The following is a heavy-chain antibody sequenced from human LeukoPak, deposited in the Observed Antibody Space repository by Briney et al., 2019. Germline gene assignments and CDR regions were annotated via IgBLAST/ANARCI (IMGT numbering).Heavy chain of an antibody. CDR2: ISSSGGST. Sequence: GGSLRLSCAASGFTFSSYAMTWVRQAPGKGLEWVSGISSSGGSTYFPDSVKGRFTISRDNSKNTLYLQMNSLTAEDTAVYYCAKLAGTYSSGWYTDYWGRGTLVTVSS. J-gene: IGHJ4*02. CDR3: AKLAGTYSSGWYTDY. V-gene: IGHV3-23*01. CDR1: GFTFSSYA. D-gene: IGHD6-13*01.